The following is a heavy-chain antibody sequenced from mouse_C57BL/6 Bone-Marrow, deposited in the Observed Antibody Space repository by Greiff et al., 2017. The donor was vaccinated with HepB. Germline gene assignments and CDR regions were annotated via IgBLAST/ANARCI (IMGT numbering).Heavy chain of an antibody. Sequence: EVQRVESGGGLVKPGGSLKLSCAASGFTFSSYAMSWVRQTPEKRLEWVANISVGGSYTYYPDNVKGRVTISRDKAKNNLYLQMSHLKSEDTAMYYCARDPIVSTRDYAMDDWGQGTSVTVS. CDR1: GFTFSSYA. V-gene: IGHV5-4*01. J-gene: IGHJ4*01. CDR2: ISVGGSYT. D-gene: IGHD2-5*01. CDR3: ARDPIVSTRDYAMDD.